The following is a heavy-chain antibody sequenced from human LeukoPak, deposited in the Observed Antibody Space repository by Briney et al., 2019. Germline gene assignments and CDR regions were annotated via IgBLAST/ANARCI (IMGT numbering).Heavy chain of an antibody. CDR1: GFTFSTYA. CDR3: ASGYSWDY. CDR2: ISGSGGGT. D-gene: IGHD3-22*01. Sequence: PGGSLRLSCAASGFTFSTYAMNWVRQAPGKGLEWVSLISGSGGGTYYADSVKGRFTISRDNSKNTLYLQMNSLRAEDTAVYYCASGYSWDYWGQGNLVTVSS. J-gene: IGHJ4*02. V-gene: IGHV3-23*01.